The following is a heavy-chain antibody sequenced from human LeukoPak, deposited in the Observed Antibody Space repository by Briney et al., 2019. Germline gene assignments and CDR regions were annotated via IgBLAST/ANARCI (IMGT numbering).Heavy chain of an antibody. V-gene: IGHV4-59*01. CDR1: GGSINSFY. J-gene: IGHJ4*02. CDR2: ISFSGSA. CDR3: ARAWGRETPFDY. Sequence: SETLSLTCTVSGGSINSFYWSWIRQSPGKGLEWIGYISFSGSATYNPSLKSRVTISVDTSKNQFSLNLTSVTAADTAVYYCARAWGRETPFDYWGQGTLVTVSS. D-gene: IGHD3-16*01.